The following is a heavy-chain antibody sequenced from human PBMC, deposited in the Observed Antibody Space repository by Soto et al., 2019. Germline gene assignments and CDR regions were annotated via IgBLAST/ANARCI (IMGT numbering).Heavy chain of an antibody. D-gene: IGHD5-18*01. Sequence: GASVKVSCKASGYTFTSYAMHWVRQAPGQRLEWMGWINAGNGNTKYSQKFQGRVTITRDTSASTAYMELSSLRSEDTAVYHCARGRGRGYSYGSDYWGQGTLVTVSS. CDR3: ARGRGRGYSYGSDY. J-gene: IGHJ4*02. CDR2: INAGNGNT. CDR1: GYTFTSYA. V-gene: IGHV1-3*01.